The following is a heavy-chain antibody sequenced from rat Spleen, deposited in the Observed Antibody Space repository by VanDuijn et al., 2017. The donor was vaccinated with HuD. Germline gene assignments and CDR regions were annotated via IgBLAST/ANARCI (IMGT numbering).Heavy chain of an antibody. CDR3: VRTWDN. Sequence: EVQLVESDGGLVQPGRSLKLSCAASGFTFSDYYMAWVRQAPTKGLEWVATISYDGSSTYYRDSVKGRFTISRDNPKSTQCLQMDRLRSEDTAPNYSVRTWDNWGQGVMVTVS. CDR2: ISYDGSST. J-gene: IGHJ2*01. CDR1: GFTFSDYY. V-gene: IGHV5-29*01.